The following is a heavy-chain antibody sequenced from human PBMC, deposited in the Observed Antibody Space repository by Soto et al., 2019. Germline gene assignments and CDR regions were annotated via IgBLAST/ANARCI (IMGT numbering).Heavy chain of an antibody. Sequence: SETLSLTCTVSGGSIISYYWSWIRQPPGKGLEWIGYIYYSGSTNYNPSLKSRVTISVDTSKNQFSLKLSSVTAADTAVYYCARHSEELLWFGEPNRLALDYWGQGTLVTSPQ. V-gene: IGHV4-59*08. CDR2: IYYSGST. CDR1: GGSIISYY. J-gene: IGHJ4*02. D-gene: IGHD3-10*01. CDR3: ARHSEELLWFGEPNRLALDY.